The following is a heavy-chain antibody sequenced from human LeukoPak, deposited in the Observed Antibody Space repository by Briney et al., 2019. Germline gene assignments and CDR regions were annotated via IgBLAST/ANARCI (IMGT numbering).Heavy chain of an antibody. D-gene: IGHD2-15*01. J-gene: IGHJ5*02. CDR1: GFSFSNYA. CDR3: AKSLEVIASWFDP. V-gene: IGHV3-23*01. CDR2: ISGNSGGRT. Sequence: SGGFLRLSCAASGFSFSNYAMSWVRQAPGKGLEWVSGISGNSGGRTYYADSVKGRFTISRDKSKNTLYLQMNSLRVEDTAVYYCAKSLEVIASWFDPWGQGTLVTVSS.